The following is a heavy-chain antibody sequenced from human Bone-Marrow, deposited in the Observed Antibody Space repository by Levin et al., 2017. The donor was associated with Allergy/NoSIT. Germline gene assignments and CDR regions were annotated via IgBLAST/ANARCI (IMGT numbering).Heavy chain of an antibody. J-gene: IGHJ6*03. Sequence: AASVKVSCKASGYTFTSYAMNWVRQAPGQGLEWMGWINTNTGNPTYAQGFTGRFVFSLDTSVNTAYLQISSLRAEDTAVYYCARVYGDYYYYYMDVWGKGTTVTVSS. D-gene: IGHD4-17*01. CDR1: GYTFTSYA. CDR3: ARVYGDYYYYYMDV. CDR2: INTNTGNP. V-gene: IGHV7-4-1*02.